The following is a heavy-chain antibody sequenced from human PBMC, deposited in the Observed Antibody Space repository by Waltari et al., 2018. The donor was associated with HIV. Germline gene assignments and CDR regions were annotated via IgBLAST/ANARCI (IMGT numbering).Heavy chain of an antibody. CDR2: TYYRSMCYN. Sequence: QVQLQQSGPGLVKPSQTLSLTCAISGDSVSRNSAAWNWIRQSPSSGLEWLGKTYYRSMCYNDYAVSVKSRITINPDTSKNQFSLQLNSVAPEDTAVYYCSRTPYSSSWFLIDYWGQGTLVTVSS. CDR1: GDSVSRNSAA. V-gene: IGHV6-1*01. J-gene: IGHJ4*02. CDR3: SRTPYSSSWFLIDY. D-gene: IGHD6-13*01.